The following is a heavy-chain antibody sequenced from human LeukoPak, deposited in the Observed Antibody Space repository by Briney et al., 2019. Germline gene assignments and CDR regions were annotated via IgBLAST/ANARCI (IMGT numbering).Heavy chain of an antibody. CDR3: ATGGSSTGFDY. J-gene: IGHJ4*02. D-gene: IGHD1-26*01. V-gene: IGHV1-24*01. CDR2: FDREDGET. Sequence: ASVKVSCKVSGYTLTELSMHWVRHAHGKGLEWMGGFDREDGETIYAQKFQGRVTMTEDTSTDTAYMELSSLRSEDTAVYYCATGGSSTGFDYWGQGTLVTVSS. CDR1: GYTLTELS.